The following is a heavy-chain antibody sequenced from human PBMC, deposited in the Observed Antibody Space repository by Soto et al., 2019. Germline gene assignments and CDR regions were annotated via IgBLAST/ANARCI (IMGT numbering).Heavy chain of an antibody. CDR1: GYRFTSYW. CDR2: IYPGDSDT. V-gene: IGHV5-51*01. J-gene: IGHJ3*02. D-gene: IGHD3-16*02. CDR3: ARQYYDYVWGSSRPLSNDAFDI. Sequence: PGESLKISCKGSGYRFTSYWIGWVRQMPGKGLEWMGIIYPGDSDTRYSPSFQGQVTISADKSISTAYLQWSSLKASDTAMYYCARQYYDYVWGSSRPLSNDAFDIWGQGTMVTVSS.